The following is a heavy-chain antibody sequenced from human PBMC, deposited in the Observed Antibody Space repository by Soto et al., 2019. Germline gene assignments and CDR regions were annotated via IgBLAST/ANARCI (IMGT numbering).Heavy chain of an antibody. CDR1: GFTFSSYA. D-gene: IGHD3-3*01. CDR3: AKRGGPYDFWSGPSRYNWFDP. CDR2: ISGSGGST. J-gene: IGHJ5*02. V-gene: IGHV3-23*01. Sequence: GGSLRLSCAASGFTFSSYAMSWVRQAPGKGLEWVSAISGSGGSTYYADSVKGRFTISRDNSKNTLYLQMNSLRAEDTAVYYCAKRGGPYDFWSGPSRYNWFDPWGQGTLVTVSS.